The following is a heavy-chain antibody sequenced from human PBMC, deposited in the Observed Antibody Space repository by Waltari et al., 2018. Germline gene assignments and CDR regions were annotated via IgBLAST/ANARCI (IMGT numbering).Heavy chain of an antibody. CDR2: INPEGTNT. CDR3: VRGGHFDWSPLDH. Sequence: EVQLVESGGGLVQPGGSLRLPFAAFGFGFYNYWVHWVRQAPGKGRGWVPRINPEGTNTAYADSVKGRCTVSRDNAKNTLYLQMTSLRAEDTAVYYCVRGGHFDWSPLDHWGPGTLVTVSS. V-gene: IGHV3-74*01. J-gene: IGHJ4*02. D-gene: IGHD3-9*01. CDR1: GFGFYNYW.